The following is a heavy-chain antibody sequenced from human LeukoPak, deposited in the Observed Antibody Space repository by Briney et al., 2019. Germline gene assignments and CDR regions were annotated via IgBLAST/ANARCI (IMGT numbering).Heavy chain of an antibody. CDR3: ARAVVVPAARSTFDY. CDR1: GGSFSGYY. V-gene: IGHV4-34*01. J-gene: IGHJ4*02. D-gene: IGHD2-2*01. Sequence: LETLSLTCAVYGGSFSGYYWSWIRQPPGKGLEWIGEINHSGSTNYNPSLKSRVTISVDTSKNQFSLKLSSVTAADTAVYYCARAVVVPAARSTFDYWGQGTLVTVSS. CDR2: INHSGST.